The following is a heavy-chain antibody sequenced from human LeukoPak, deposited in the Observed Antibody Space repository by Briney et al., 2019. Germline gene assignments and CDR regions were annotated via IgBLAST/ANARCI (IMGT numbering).Heavy chain of an antibody. CDR2: IIPIFGSA. CDR3: VRDSHPSGSYDNYYFDY. D-gene: IGHD3-10*01. J-gene: IGHJ4*02. CDR1: GGTFSSYA. Sequence: ASVKVSCKASGGTFSSYAISWVRQAPGQGLEWMGGIIPIFGSANYAQKFQGRVTITTDESTSTAYMELSSLRSEDTAVYYCVRDSHPSGSYDNYYFDYWGQGTLVTVSS. V-gene: IGHV1-69*05.